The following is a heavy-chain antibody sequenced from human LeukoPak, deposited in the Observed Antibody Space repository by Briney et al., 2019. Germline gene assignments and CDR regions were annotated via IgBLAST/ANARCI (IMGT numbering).Heavy chain of an antibody. Sequence: PGGSLRFSCAASGFTFSSYAMHWVRQAPGKGLEWVSTITDVGDIFYTYSVRGRFTISRDNSKNTVYMQMDGLRAEDTAVYYCTRDRGGSPTDVFDYWGQGTLVTVSS. J-gene: IGHJ4*02. CDR2: ITDVGDI. CDR3: TRDRGGSPTDVFDY. V-gene: IGHV3-23*01. D-gene: IGHD2-15*01. CDR1: GFTFSSYA.